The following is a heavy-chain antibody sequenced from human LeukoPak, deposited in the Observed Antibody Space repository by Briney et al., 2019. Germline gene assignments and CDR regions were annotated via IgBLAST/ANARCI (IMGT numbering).Heavy chain of an antibody. CDR1: GFTFSNYW. Sequence: GGSLRLSCAASGFTFSNYWMTWVRQAPGKGLEWVSVIYSGGSTYYADSVKGRFTISRDNSKNTLYLQMNSLRAEDTAVYYCARSSMGDYDFWSGYYYAFDIWGQGTMVTVSS. D-gene: IGHD3-3*01. V-gene: IGHV3-53*01. J-gene: IGHJ3*02. CDR2: IYSGGST. CDR3: ARSSMGDYDFWSGYYYAFDI.